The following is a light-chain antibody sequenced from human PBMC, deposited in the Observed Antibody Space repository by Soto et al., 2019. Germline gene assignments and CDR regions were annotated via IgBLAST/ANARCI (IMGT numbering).Light chain of an antibody. CDR2: DAS. CDR1: QAISNW. V-gene: IGKV1-5*01. Sequence: IQMTQSPSSVSASVGDRVTITCRASQAISNWVAWYQQKPGKAPKLLIYDASSLESGVPSRFSGSGSGTEFTLTISSLQPDDFATYYCQQYNSLITFGQGTRLEIK. CDR3: QQYNSLIT. J-gene: IGKJ5*01.